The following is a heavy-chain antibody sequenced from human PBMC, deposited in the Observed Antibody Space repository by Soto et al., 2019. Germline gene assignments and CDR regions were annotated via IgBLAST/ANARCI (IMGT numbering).Heavy chain of an antibody. D-gene: IGHD2-15*01. J-gene: IGHJ6*02. CDR1: GFTFSSYA. CDR3: ARDWRTYCSGGSCYSVLWFGMDV. Sequence: GGSMRLSCAASGFTFSSYAVHWVRQAPGKGLEWVAVISYDGSNKYYADSVKGRFTISRDNSKNTLYLQMNSLRAEDTAVYYCARDWRTYCSGGSCYSVLWFGMDVWGQGTTVTVSS. V-gene: IGHV3-30-3*01. CDR2: ISYDGSNK.